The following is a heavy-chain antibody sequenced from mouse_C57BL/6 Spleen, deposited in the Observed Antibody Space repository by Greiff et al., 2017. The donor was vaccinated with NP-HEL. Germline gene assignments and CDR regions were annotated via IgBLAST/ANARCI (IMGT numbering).Heavy chain of an antibody. CDR1: GFNIKDDY. Sequence: EVKLMESGAELVRPGASVKLSCTASGFNIKDDYMHWVKQRPEQGLEWIGWIDPENGDTEYASKFQGKATITADTSSNTAYLQLSSLTSEDTAVYYCTPRGRYFDVWGTGTTVTVSS. CDR2: IDPENGDT. D-gene: IGHD3-1*01. CDR3: TPRGRYFDV. V-gene: IGHV14-4*01. J-gene: IGHJ1*03.